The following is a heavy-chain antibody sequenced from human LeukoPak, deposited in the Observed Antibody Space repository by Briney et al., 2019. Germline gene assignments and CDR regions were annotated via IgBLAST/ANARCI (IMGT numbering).Heavy chain of an antibody. V-gene: IGHV5-51*01. CDR1: GYTFAEYW. D-gene: IGHD4/OR15-4a*01. CDR2: IYPGDAET. CDR3: ARYGAPQHGEIHFDY. J-gene: IGHJ4*02. Sequence: GESLKSSCEGSGYTFAEYWVGWARQMPGKGLEYMGIIYPGDAETSYSPSFQGQVTFSADKSIRTAYPQWSSLKASDTAIYYCARYGAPQHGEIHFDYWGQGTLVTVSS.